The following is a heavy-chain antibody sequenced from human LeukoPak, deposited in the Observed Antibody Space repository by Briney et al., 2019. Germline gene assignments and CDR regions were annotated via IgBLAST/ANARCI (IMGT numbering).Heavy chain of an antibody. CDR3: ARVAPLLNFDY. J-gene: IGHJ4*02. V-gene: IGHV3-30*19. CDR2: IWYDGSNK. CDR1: GFTFSSYG. Sequence: GRSLRLSRAASGFTFSSYGMHWVRQAPGKGLEWVAVIWYDGSNKYYADSVKGRFTISRDNSKNTLDLQMDSLRVEDTAVYYCARVAPLLNFDYWGQGTLVTVSS. D-gene: IGHD2-15*01.